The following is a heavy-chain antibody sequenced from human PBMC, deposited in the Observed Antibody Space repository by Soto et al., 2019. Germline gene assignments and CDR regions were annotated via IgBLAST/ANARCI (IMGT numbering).Heavy chain of an antibody. D-gene: IGHD2-2*01. CDR3: ARDPSEGRVGNWFES. CDR1: GFTFSRYG. Sequence: GGSLRLSCAASGFTFSRYGMNWLRQAPGKGLEWVASISSSTSYVYYADSVRGRFSTSRDNAKNILYLEMYALRTEDTAVYYCARDPSEGRVGNWFESWGQGTLVTVS. V-gene: IGHV3-21*06. J-gene: IGHJ5*01. CDR2: ISSSTSYV.